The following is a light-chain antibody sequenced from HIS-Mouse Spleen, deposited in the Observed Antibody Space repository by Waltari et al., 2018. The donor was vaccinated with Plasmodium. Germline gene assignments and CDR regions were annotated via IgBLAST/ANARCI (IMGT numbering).Light chain of an antibody. CDR1: SFPQKY. Sequence: SYELTQPPSVSVSPGQTARTPCSGGSFPQKYPYWYQQKSGQAPVLVIYEDSKRPSGIPERVSGSSSGTMATLTISGAQVEDEADYYCYSTDSSGNHRVFGGGTKLTVL. CDR2: EDS. V-gene: IGLV3-10*01. J-gene: IGLJ3*02. CDR3: YSTDSSGNHRV.